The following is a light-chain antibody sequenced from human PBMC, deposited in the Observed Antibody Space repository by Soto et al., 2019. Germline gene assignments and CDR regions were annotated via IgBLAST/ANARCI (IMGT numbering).Light chain of an antibody. CDR1: ETVATN. Sequence: VMTQSPATLSVSPGERATLSCWASETVATNLAWYQQKPGQAPRLLIPGASTRAAVISDRFRGSGSGTAFTLTISSLRAEDSAIYYCQQYFEWPPKTFGQGTKVEI. J-gene: IGKJ1*01. CDR2: GAS. CDR3: QQYFEWPPKT. V-gene: IGKV3-15*01.